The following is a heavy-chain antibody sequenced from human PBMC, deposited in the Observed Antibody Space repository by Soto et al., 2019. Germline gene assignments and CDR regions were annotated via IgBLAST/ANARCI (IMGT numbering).Heavy chain of an antibody. CDR2: ISSSSSNI. J-gene: IGHJ4*02. CDR3: ARGVDCSAGPCYWGNY. CDR1: GFTFSSYS. V-gene: IGHV3-21*01. D-gene: IGHD2-15*01. Sequence: EVQLVGSGGGLVKPGGSLRLSCAASGFTFSSYSMNWVRQAPGKGLEWVSGISSSSSNIYYADSVKGRFTITRDNAKNSLYLQMNSLRAEDTAVYYCARGVDCSAGPCYWGNYWGQGTLVTVSS.